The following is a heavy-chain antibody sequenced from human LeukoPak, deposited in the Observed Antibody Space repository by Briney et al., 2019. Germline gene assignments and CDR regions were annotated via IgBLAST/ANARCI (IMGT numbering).Heavy chain of an antibody. CDR2: IYNSGST. V-gene: IGHV4-61*02. D-gene: IGHD3-10*01. CDR3: ARQTFGALYFDS. Sequence: SQTLSLTCIVSGGSISRGSYYWNWIRQPAGKGLEWMGRIYNSGSTNYNPSLKGRVTISTDMSKNQFSLNLSSVTAADTAVYYCARQTFGALYFDSWGQGTLVTVSS. J-gene: IGHJ4*02. CDR1: GGSISRGSYY.